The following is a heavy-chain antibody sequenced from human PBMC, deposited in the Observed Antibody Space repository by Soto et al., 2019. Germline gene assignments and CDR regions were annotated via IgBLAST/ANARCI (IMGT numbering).Heavy chain of an antibody. Sequence: ASVKVSCKASGYTFTGYYVHWVPQAPGHGLEWLGWIHLNSGGTNYAQSFQGRVTMTRDMSVSTVYMEMTGLSSDDTAVYYCARTVVMQFPAATFDYWGQGTLVTVSS. CDR1: GYTFTGYY. D-gene: IGHD2-2*01. CDR2: IHLNSGGT. V-gene: IGHV1-2*02. J-gene: IGHJ4*02. CDR3: ARTVVMQFPAATFDY.